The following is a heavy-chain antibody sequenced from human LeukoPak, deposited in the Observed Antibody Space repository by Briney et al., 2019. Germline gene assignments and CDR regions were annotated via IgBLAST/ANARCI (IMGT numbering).Heavy chain of an antibody. V-gene: IGHV4-34*01. J-gene: IGHJ4*02. Sequence: SETLSLTCAVYGGSFSGYYWSWIRQPPGKGLEWIGEINHSGSTNYNPSLKSRVTISVDTSKNQFSLKLSSVTAADTAVYYCARGADSSGYYSIFYFDYWGQGTLVTVSS. CDR3: ARGADSSGYYSIFYFDY. CDR2: INHSGST. CDR1: GGSFSGYY. D-gene: IGHD3-22*01.